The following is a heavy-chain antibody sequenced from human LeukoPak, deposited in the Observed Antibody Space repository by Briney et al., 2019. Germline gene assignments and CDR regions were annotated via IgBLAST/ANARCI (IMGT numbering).Heavy chain of an antibody. CDR3: ARRTASWYLRAFDL. J-gene: IGHJ3*01. D-gene: IGHD6-13*01. V-gene: IGHV4-59*08. CDR1: GGSINRHY. Sequence: RASETLSLTCYVSGGSINRHYWTWIRQTPQRGLEWIGYIYYSGGTNYNPSLQSRVTISADTSANQLSLRLTSVTAADTAVYYCARRTASWYLRAFDLWGPGTMVTVSS. CDR2: IYYSGGT.